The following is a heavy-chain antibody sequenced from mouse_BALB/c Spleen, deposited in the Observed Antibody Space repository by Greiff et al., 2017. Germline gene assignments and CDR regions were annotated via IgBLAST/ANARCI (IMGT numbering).Heavy chain of an antibody. CDR3: ARQGDGFAY. Sequence: DVKLVESGGDLVKPGGSLKLSCAASGFTFSSYGMSWVRQTPDKRLEWVATISSGGSYTYYPDSVKGRFTISRDNAKNTLYLQMSSLKSEDTAMYYCARQGDGFAYWGQGTLVTVSA. CDR1: GFTFSSYG. V-gene: IGHV5-6*02. J-gene: IGHJ3*01. CDR2: ISSGGSYT.